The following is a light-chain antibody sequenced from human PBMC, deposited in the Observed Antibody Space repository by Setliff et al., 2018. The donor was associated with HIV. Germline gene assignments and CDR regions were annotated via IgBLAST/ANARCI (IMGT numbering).Light chain of an antibody. J-gene: IGLJ1*01. Sequence: QSALAQPRSVSGSPGQTVTLSCTGSTSDLGNYNYVSWYQQYPGKAPKLIIFDVSRRPSGVPDRFSGSKSQNTASLTISGLQPEDEADYYCCSYVGSYNYIFGTGTKVTVL. CDR2: DVS. CDR1: TSDLGNYNY. V-gene: IGLV2-11*01. CDR3: CSYVGSYNYI.